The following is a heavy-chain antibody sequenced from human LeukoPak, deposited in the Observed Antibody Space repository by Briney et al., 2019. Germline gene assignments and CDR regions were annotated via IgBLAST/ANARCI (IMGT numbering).Heavy chain of an antibody. CDR1: GFTFSSYA. CDR3: AREGVIRNYYYGMDV. D-gene: IGHD3-22*01. Sequence: GRSLRLSCAASGFTFSSYAMHWVRQAPGKGLEWVAVISYDGSNKYYADSVKSRFTISRDNSKNTLYLQMNSLRAEDTAVYYCAREGVIRNYYYGMDVWGQGTTVTVSS. CDR2: ISYDGSNK. J-gene: IGHJ6*02. V-gene: IGHV3-30*04.